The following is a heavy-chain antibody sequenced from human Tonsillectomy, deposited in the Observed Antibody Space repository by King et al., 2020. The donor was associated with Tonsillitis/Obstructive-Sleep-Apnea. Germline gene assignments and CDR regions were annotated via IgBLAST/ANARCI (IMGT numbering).Heavy chain of an antibody. Sequence: QLQESGPGLVKPSETLSLTCTVSGGSISSYYWSWIRQPPGKGLEWIGYIYYSGSTNYNPSLKSRVTISVDTSKNQFSLKLSSVTAADTAVYYCARESVLGYCSSTGCKSGMAVWGQGPTVTVSS. CDR1: GGSISSYY. D-gene: IGHD2-2*01. CDR3: ARESVLGYCSSTGCKSGMAV. CDR2: IYYSGST. J-gene: IGHJ6*02. V-gene: IGHV4-59*01.